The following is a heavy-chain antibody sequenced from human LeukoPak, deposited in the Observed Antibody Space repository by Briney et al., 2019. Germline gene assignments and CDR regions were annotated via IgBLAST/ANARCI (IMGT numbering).Heavy chain of an antibody. CDR1: GGSICSYY. J-gene: IGHJ3*02. D-gene: IGHD3-22*01. V-gene: IGHV4-59*01. CDR3: ARDYYDSSGYFDAFDI. Sequence: SETLSLTCTVSGGSICSYYWSWIRQPPGKGLEWTGYIYYSGSTNYNPSLKSRVTISVDTSKNQFSLKLSSVTAADTAVYYCARDYYDSSGYFDAFDIWGQGTMVTVSS. CDR2: IYYSGST.